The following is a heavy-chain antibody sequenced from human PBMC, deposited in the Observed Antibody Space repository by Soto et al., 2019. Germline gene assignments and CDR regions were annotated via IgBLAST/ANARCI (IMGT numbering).Heavy chain of an antibody. V-gene: IGHV1-24*01. CDR3: ATATGYSSAPYYYYYYGMDV. D-gene: IGHD6-19*01. J-gene: IGHJ6*02. CDR2: FDPEDGET. Sequence: ASVKVSCKVSGYTLTELSMHWVRQAPGKGLEWMGGFDPEDGETIYAQKFQGRVTMTEDTSTDTAYMELSSLRSEDTAVYYCATATGYSSAPYYYYYYGMDVWGQGTTVTVSS. CDR1: GYTLTELS.